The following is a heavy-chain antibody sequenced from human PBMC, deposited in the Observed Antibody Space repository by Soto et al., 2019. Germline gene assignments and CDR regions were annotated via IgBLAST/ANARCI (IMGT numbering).Heavy chain of an antibody. J-gene: IGHJ5*02. CDR2: ISSSGSRI. CDR1: GFTFSDYD. D-gene: IGHD2-8*01. Sequence: PGGSLRLSCAASGFTFSDYDMSWIRQAPGKGLEWVSYISSSGSRINYADSVKGRFTISSDNAMNSLYLQMNSLRAEDSAFYFCARHLMVYAVDGDWFDPWGQGTLVTVSS. CDR3: ARHLMVYAVDGDWFDP. V-gene: IGHV3-11*04.